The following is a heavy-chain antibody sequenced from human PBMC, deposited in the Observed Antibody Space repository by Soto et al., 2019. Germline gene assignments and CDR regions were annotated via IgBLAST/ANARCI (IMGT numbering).Heavy chain of an antibody. J-gene: IGHJ2*01. D-gene: IGHD3-22*01. CDR3: ARLGYYYDSSGPLLRYFDL. V-gene: IGHV4-4*07. Sequence: QVQLQESGPGLVKPSETLSLTCTVSGGSINTYYWSWIRQPAGKGLEWIGRIYSSGSTNYNPSLKSRVTMSVDTSKNQCSLKLSSVTAADTAVYYCARLGYYYDSSGPLLRYFDLWGRGTLVTVSS. CDR2: IYSSGST. CDR1: GGSINTYY.